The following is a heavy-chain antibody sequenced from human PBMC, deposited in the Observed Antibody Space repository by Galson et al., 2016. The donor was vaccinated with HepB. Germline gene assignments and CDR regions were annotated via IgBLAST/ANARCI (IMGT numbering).Heavy chain of an antibody. CDR2: IWYDGTSN. Sequence: SLRLSCAASGFTFSNYAMSWVRQAPGKGLEWVAVIWYDGTSNYYVDSVKGRFTISRDNSKNTLNLQMNSLRAEDTAVYYCAKVATPNRNYENWFDSWGQGTLVTVSS. J-gene: IGHJ5*01. D-gene: IGHD4-11*01. CDR3: AKVATPNRNYENWFDS. V-gene: IGHV3-33*06. CDR1: GFTFSNYA.